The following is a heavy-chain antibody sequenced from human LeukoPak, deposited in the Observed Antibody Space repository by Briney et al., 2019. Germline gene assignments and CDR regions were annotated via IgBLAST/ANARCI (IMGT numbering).Heavy chain of an antibody. J-gene: IGHJ6*04. D-gene: IGHD3-10*01. CDR3: ARDSGLWFGELYYYYGMDV. CDR2: IYYSGST. Sequence: PSQTLSLTCTVSGGSINSGDYYWSWVRQPPGKGLEWIGYIYYSGSTYYNPSLKSRVTISVDTSKNQFSLKLSSVTAADTAVYYCARDSGLWFGELYYYYGMDVWGKGTTVTVSS. V-gene: IGHV4-30-4*01. CDR1: GGSINSGDYY.